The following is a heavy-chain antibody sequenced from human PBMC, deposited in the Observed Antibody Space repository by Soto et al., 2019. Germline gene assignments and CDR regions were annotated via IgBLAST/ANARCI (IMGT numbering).Heavy chain of an antibody. Sequence: GGSLRLSCAASGFTFSSYAMSWVRQAPGKGLEWVSAISGSGGSTYYADSVKGRFTISRDNSKNTLYLQMNSLRAEGTAVYYCAKDRGTYYYDSSGLYFDYWGQGTLVTVSS. CDR1: GFTFSSYA. CDR3: AKDRGTYYYDSSGLYFDY. D-gene: IGHD3-22*01. J-gene: IGHJ4*02. CDR2: ISGSGGST. V-gene: IGHV3-23*01.